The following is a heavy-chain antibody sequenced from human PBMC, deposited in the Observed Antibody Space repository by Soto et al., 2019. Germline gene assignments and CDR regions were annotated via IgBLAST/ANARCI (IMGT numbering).Heavy chain of an antibody. Sequence: PSETLSLTCAVYGGSFSGYYWSWIRQPPGKGLEWIGEINHSGSTNYNPSLKSRVTISVDTSKNQFSLKLSSVTAADTAVYYCARGITMVRGVIISDAFDIWGQGTRVTVSS. CDR2: INHSGST. J-gene: IGHJ3*02. V-gene: IGHV4-34*01. D-gene: IGHD3-10*01. CDR3: ARGITMVRGVIISDAFDI. CDR1: GGSFSGYY.